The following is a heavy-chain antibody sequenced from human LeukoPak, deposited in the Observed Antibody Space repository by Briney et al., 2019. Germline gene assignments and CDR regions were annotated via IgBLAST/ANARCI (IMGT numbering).Heavy chain of an antibody. J-gene: IGHJ4*02. D-gene: IGHD6-13*01. V-gene: IGHV1-46*01. CDR3: ATLSSSWYEDY. CDR2: INPSGGST. CDR1: GYTFTSYY. Sequence: ASVKVSCKASGYTFTSYYMHWVRQASGQGLEWMGIINPSGGSTSYAQKFQGRVTMTRDTSTSTVYMELSSLRSEDTAVYYCATLSSSWYEDYWGQGTLVTVSS.